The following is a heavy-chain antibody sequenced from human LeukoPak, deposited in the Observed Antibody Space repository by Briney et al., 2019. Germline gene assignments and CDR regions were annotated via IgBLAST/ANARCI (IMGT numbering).Heavy chain of an antibody. CDR2: IYYSGST. J-gene: IGHJ3*02. CDR1: GGSISSGDYY. CDR3: AREVVVVPAATIFRDAFDI. V-gene: IGHV4-30-4*08. D-gene: IGHD2-2*01. Sequence: SQTLSLTCTVSGGSISSGDYYWSWIRQPPGKGLEWIGYIYYSGSTYYNPSLKSRVTISVDTSKNQFSLKLSSVTAADTAVYYCAREVVVVPAATIFRDAFDIWGQGTMVTVS.